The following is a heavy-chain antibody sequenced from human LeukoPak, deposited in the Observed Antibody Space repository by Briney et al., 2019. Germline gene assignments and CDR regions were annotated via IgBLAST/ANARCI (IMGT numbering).Heavy chain of an antibody. D-gene: IGHD3-10*01. CDR2: IYYSGSA. CDR3: ARSYGLGNYFDY. Sequence: PSETLSLTCTVFGGSISTYYWSWIRQPPGKRLEWIGYIYYSGSAKYNPSLKSRVTISVDTSKNQFSLKLSSVTAADTAVYYCARSYGLGNYFDYWGQGTLVTVSS. J-gene: IGHJ4*02. V-gene: IGHV4-59*01. CDR1: GGSISTYY.